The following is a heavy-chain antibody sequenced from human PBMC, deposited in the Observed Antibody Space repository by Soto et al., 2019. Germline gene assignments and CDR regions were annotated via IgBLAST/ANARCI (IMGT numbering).Heavy chain of an antibody. CDR2: IIPILGIA. J-gene: IGHJ4*02. Sequence: QVQLVQSGAEVKKPGSSVKVSCKASGGTFSSYTISWVRQAPGQGLEWMGRIIPILGIANYAQKFQGRVTITADKATSTAYMELSSLRAEDTAVYYYALGIAVAGTDYWGQGTLVTVSS. V-gene: IGHV1-69*02. CDR3: ALGIAVAGTDY. CDR1: GGTFSSYT. D-gene: IGHD6-19*01.